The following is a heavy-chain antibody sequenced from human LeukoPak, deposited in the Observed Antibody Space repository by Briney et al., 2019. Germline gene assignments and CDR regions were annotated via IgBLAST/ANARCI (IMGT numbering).Heavy chain of an antibody. CDR1: GFTFSSYG. CDR3: ARDRGGSDY. D-gene: IGHD1-26*01. V-gene: IGHV3-30*03. Sequence: GRSLRLSCAASGFTFSSYGMHWVRQAPGKGLEWVAVISYDGSNKYYADSVKGRFTISRDNSKNTLYLQMNSLRAEDTAVYYCARDRGGSDYWGQGTLVTVSS. J-gene: IGHJ4*02. CDR2: ISYDGSNK.